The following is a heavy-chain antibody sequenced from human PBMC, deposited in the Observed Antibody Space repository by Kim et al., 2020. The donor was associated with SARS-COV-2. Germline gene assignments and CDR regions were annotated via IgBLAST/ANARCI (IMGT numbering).Heavy chain of an antibody. Sequence: PTYAQSFTGRFVFSLDTSVSTAYLQISSLKAEDTAVYYCTRESSYGYGFDYWGQGTLVPVSS. V-gene: IGHV7-4-1*02. J-gene: IGHJ4*02. CDR3: TRESSYGYGFDY. D-gene: IGHD5-18*01. CDR2: P.